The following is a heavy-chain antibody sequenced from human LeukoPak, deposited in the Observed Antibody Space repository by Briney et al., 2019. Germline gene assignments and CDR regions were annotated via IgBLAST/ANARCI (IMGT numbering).Heavy chain of an antibody. J-gene: IGHJ4*02. V-gene: IGHV3-23*01. CDR2: ISPAGGTT. Sequence: GGTLRLSCAVSGFAFGSEAMSWVRQSPARGLEWVASISPAGGTTYYADYVKGRFTISRDNSNNTLFVHMNSLRAEDTAVYYCAKSGSSSWFLDYWGQGALVTVSS. D-gene: IGHD6-13*01. CDR3: AKSGSSSWFLDY. CDR1: GFAFGSEA.